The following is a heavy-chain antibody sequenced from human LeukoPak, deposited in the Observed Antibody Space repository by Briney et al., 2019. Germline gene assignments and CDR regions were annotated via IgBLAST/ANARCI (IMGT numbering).Heavy chain of an antibody. V-gene: IGHV3-30*02. Sequence: PGGSLRLSCAASGFTFSSYGMHWVRQAPGKGLEWVAFIRYDGSNKYYADSVKGRFTISRDNSKNTLYLQMNSLRADDTAVYYCAKRGGMYPAYYFDYWGQGTLVTVSS. D-gene: IGHD3-16*01. CDR3: AKRGGMYPAYYFDY. CDR2: IRYDGSNK. CDR1: GFTFSSYG. J-gene: IGHJ4*02.